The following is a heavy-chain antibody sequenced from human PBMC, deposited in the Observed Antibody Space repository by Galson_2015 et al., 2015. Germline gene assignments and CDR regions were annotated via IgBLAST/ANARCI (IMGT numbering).Heavy chain of an antibody. CDR1: GFTFSSDA. V-gene: IGHV3-23*01. J-gene: IGHJ4*02. Sequence: SLRLSCAASGFTFSSDAMNWVRQAPGRGLEWVSTIVGSGSSSYYADSVKGRFTISRDNSKNALYLQMNSLRAEDTAIYYCAKGPGGNYITSDYWGQGTLVTVSS. D-gene: IGHD1-7*01. CDR3: AKGPGGNYITSDY. CDR2: IVGSGSSS.